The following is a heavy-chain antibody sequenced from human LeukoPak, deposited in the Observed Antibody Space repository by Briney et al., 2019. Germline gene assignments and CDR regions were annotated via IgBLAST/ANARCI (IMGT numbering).Heavy chain of an antibody. J-gene: IGHJ4*02. D-gene: IGHD6-19*01. CDR2: VKKDASEK. CDR1: GFIVTDAW. Sequence: GGSLRLSCAPSGFIVTDAWMSWVRQAPGKGLEWVASVKKDASEKYYVDSVKGRFTISRDNAKNSLYLQMNSLRVEDTTVYYCAGGLMREYNSGWYMHSFDYWGQGTLVTVSS. CDR3: AGGLMREYNSGWYMHSFDY. V-gene: IGHV3-7*03.